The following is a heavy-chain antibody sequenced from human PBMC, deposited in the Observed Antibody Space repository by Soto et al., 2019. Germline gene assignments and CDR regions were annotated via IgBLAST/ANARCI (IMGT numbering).Heavy chain of an antibody. CDR3: ARGRYAAEVDY. J-gene: IGHJ4*02. CDR2: IYYSGST. CDR1: GGSISSGGYY. V-gene: IGHV4-31*03. D-gene: IGHD6-25*01. Sequence: PSETLSLTCTVSGGSISSGGYYWSWIRQHPGKGLEWIGYIYYSGSTYYNPSLKSRVTISVDTSKNQFSLKLSSVTAADTAVYYCARGRYAAEVDYWGQGTLVTVSS.